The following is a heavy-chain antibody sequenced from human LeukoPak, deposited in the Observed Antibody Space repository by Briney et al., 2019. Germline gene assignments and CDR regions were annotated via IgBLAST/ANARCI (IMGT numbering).Heavy chain of an antibody. V-gene: IGHV4-34*01. Sequence: SETLSLTGAVFGGSFSGYYWSGIRRPPGKGLDWIGEINHSGSTHYNPTLKSRVTISVDTSKNQFSLKLSAVTAEDTAVYYCARAIRRLYYYYYMDVWGKGTTVTVSS. D-gene: IGHD2-2*01. CDR2: INHSGST. J-gene: IGHJ6*03. CDR3: ARAIRRLYYYYYMDV. CDR1: GGSFSGYY.